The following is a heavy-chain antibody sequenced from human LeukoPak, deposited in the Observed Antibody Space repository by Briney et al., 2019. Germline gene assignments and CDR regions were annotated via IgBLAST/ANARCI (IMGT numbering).Heavy chain of an antibody. V-gene: IGHV4-30-4*08. Sequence: SQTLSLTCTVSGGSISSGDYYWSWIRQPPGKGLEWIGYIYYSGSTYYNPSLKSRVTISVDTSKNQFSLKLSSVTAADTAVYYCARGVHCSSTSCYTGWFDPWGQGTLVTVSS. CDR1: GGSISSGDYY. CDR3: ARGVHCSSTSCYTGWFDP. J-gene: IGHJ5*02. D-gene: IGHD2-2*02. CDR2: IYYSGST.